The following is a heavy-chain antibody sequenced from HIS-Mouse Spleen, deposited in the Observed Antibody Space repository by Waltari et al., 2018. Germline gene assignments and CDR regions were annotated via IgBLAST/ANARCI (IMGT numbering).Heavy chain of an antibody. Sequence: QLQLQESGPGLVKPSDTLSRTCTVSGGSISSSSYYWGWIRQPPGKGLEWIGSIYYSGSTYYNPSLKSRVTISVDTSKNQFSLKLSSVTAADTAVYYCARRRGWFDYWGQGTLVTVSS. CDR3: ARRRGWFDY. V-gene: IGHV4-39*01. J-gene: IGHJ4*02. D-gene: IGHD6-19*01. CDR1: GGSISSSSYY. CDR2: IYYSGST.